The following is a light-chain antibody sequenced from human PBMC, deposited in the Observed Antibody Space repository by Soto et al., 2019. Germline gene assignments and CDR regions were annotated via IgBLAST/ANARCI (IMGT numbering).Light chain of an antibody. CDR3: QQCYNTLFT. CDR1: QSISRY. CDR2: AAS. V-gene: IGKV1-39*01. Sequence: DIQMTQSPSALSASVGDRVTITCRASQSISRYLNWYQQKPGKAPEPLIYAASSLQSGVPSRFSGSGSGTDFTLTISSLQPEDSATYYCQQCYNTLFTCGPGTKVEIK. J-gene: IGKJ3*01.